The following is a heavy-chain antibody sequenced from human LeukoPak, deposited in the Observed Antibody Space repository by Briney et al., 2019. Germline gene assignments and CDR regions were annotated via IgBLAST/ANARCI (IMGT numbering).Heavy chain of an antibody. CDR2: INDSGST. D-gene: IGHD3-16*02. CDR1: GGSFSGYC. J-gene: IGHJ4*02. CDR3: AALHLDY. V-gene: IGHV4-34*01. Sequence: SETLSLTCAVYGGSFSGYCWSWLRQPPGKGLEWIGEINDSGSTNYYPSPKSRVTISFATSNNKFSLKLSSLPPADTAVAYCAALHLDYWGEGTLVTLSS.